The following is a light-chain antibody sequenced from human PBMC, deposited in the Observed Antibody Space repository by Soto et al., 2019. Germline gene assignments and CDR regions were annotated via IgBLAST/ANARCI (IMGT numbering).Light chain of an antibody. Sequence: QSVLPQPASVSGSPGQSITISCTGTSGDIGSNNYVSWFQQRPGKAPTLIIYEVSNRPSGVSTHFSSSKSDNTASLTTSGLLPEDEAEYYCSSYATATRLFGGGTKVTVL. CDR2: EVS. V-gene: IGLV2-14*01. CDR1: SGDIGSNNY. CDR3: SSYATATRL. J-gene: IGLJ3*02.